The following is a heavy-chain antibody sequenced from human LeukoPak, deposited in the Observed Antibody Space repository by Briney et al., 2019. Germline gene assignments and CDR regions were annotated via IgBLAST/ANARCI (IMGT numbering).Heavy chain of an antibody. CDR2: IYHSGST. CDR3: ARTDFWSGYLNWFDP. CDR1: GGSISSGGYS. J-gene: IGHJ5*02. D-gene: IGHD3-3*01. Sequence: PSETLSLTCAVSGGSISSGGYSWSWIRQPPGKGLEWIGYIYHSGSTYYNPSLKSRVTISVDRSKNQFSLKLSSVTAADTAVYYCARTDFWSGYLNWFDPWGQGTLVTVSS. V-gene: IGHV4-30-2*01.